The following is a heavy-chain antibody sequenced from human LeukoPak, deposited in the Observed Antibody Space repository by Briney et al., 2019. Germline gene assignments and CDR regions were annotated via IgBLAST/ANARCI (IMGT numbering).Heavy chain of an antibody. CDR2: INPNSGGT. D-gene: IGHD6-19*01. CDR3: AREVPAIAVAGSGAEWFDP. J-gene: IGHJ5*02. Sequence: ASVKVSCKASGYTFTGYYMHWVRQAPGQGLEWKGWINPNSGGTNYAQKFQGRVTMTRDTSISTAYMELSRLRSDDTAVYYCAREVPAIAVAGSGAEWFDPWGQGTLVTVSS. CDR1: GYTFTGYY. V-gene: IGHV1-2*02.